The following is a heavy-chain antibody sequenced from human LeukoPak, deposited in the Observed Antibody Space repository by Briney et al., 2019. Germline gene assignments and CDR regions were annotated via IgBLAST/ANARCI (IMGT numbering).Heavy chain of an antibody. V-gene: IGHV3-23*01. D-gene: IGHD5-12*01. CDR2: ISGSGGST. CDR3: AKGKRGYSGKYYFDY. CDR1: GFKFSDYA. J-gene: IGHJ4*02. Sequence: GGSLRLSCAASGFKFSDYAMNWVRQAPGKGLEWVSAISGSGGSTYYADSVKGRFTISRDNSKNTLYLQMNSLRAEDTAVYYCAKGKRGYSGKYYFDYWGQGTLVTVSS.